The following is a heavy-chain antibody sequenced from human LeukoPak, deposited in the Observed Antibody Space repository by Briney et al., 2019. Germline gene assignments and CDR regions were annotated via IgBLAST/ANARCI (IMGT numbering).Heavy chain of an antibody. CDR1: GFTFSSNW. V-gene: IGHV3-74*01. Sequence: QPGGSLRLTCAASGFTFSSNWMHWVRQVPGKGLVWVSRINEDGSTTNYADSVKGRFTISRDNAKNTLYLQMNSLRAEDTAVYYCTRDLGGSRGSWSQGTLVTVSS. CDR3: TRDLGGSRGS. J-gene: IGHJ5*02. D-gene: IGHD6-19*01. CDR2: INEDGSTT.